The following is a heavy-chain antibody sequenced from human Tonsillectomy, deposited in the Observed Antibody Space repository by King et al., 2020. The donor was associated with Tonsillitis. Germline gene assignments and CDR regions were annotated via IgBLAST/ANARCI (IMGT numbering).Heavy chain of an antibody. CDR1: GYTFTNYG. Sequence: VQLVQSGAEVKKTGASVKVSCKASGYTFTNYGISWVRQAPGQGLEWMGWISAYNGDTNDAQKLQGRVTMTTDTSTGTAYMELRSLRSEDMAVYYCARDPPVGSGIWSFAYLGQGTLVTVSS. CDR3: ARDPPVGSGIWSFAY. D-gene: IGHD3-10*01. J-gene: IGHJ4*02. V-gene: IGHV1-18*03. CDR2: ISAYNGDT.